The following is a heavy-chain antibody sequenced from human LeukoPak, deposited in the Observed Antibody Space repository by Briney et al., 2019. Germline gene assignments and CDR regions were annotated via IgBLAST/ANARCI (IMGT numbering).Heavy chain of an antibody. CDR3: ARAGIVNALDY. Sequence: PGLSLRLSCAASGYTFSIYGMNWVRQAPGKGLEWVAIIWYDGSNTYFAESVMGRFSISKDNFKNIVYLQMNSLKIEDTSVYYCARAGIVNALDYWGQGAQVTVSP. D-gene: IGHD2/OR15-2a*01. J-gene: IGHJ4*02. V-gene: IGHV3-33*01. CDR2: IWYDGSNT. CDR1: GYTFSIYG.